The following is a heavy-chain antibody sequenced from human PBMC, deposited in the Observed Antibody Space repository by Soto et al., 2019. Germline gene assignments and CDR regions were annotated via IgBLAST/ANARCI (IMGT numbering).Heavy chain of an antibody. J-gene: IGHJ5*02. V-gene: IGHV4-39*07. D-gene: IGHD6-19*01. CDR1: GGTINNNHYY. CDR2: ISNSGST. Sequence: SETLSLTCTVSGGTINNNHYYWGWVRQPPGKGLEWIGSISNSGSTNFNPSLRSRISISVDTSKNQFSLKLNSVTAADTAVYYCARGGLRTSGWYNWFDPWGQGTLVTVSS. CDR3: ARGGLRTSGWYNWFDP.